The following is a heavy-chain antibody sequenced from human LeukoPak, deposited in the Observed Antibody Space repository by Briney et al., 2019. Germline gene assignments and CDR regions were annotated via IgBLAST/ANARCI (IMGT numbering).Heavy chain of an antibody. V-gene: IGHV3-53*01. Sequence: GGSLRLSCVASGFTVSSNYMSWVRQAPGKGLEWVSVIYSGGSTYYADSVKGRFTISRDNSKNTLYLQMNSLRAEDTAVYYCARVSYGYDFYYYYGMDVWGQGTTVTVSS. CDR3: ARVSYGYDFYYYYGMDV. CDR2: IYSGGST. J-gene: IGHJ6*02. D-gene: IGHD5-18*01. CDR1: GFTVSSNY.